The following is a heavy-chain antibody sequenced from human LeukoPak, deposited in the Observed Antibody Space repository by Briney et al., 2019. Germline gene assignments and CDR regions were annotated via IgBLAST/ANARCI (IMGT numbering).Heavy chain of an antibody. V-gene: IGHV3-21*01. J-gene: IGHJ3*02. CDR2: ISSSSSYI. CDR1: GFTFSSYE. D-gene: IGHD5-24*01. CDR3: ARDLSGDGYNPAFDI. Sequence: GGSLRLSCAASGFTFSSYEMNWVRQAPGKGLEWVSSISSSSSYIYYADSVKGRFTISRDNAKNSLYLQMNSLRAEDTAVYYCARDLSGDGYNPAFDIWGQGTMVTVSS.